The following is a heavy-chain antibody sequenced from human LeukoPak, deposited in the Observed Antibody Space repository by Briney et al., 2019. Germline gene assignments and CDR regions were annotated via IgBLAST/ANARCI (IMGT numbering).Heavy chain of an antibody. Sequence: PSETLSLTCAVYGGSFSGYYWSWIRQPPGKGLDWIGEINHSGSTNYNPSLKSRVTISVDTSKNQFSLKLSSVTAADTAVYYCARGEYSGYDYYFDYWGQGTLVTVSS. D-gene: IGHD5-12*01. J-gene: IGHJ4*02. CDR3: ARGEYSGYDYYFDY. V-gene: IGHV4-34*01. CDR2: INHSGST. CDR1: GGSFSGYY.